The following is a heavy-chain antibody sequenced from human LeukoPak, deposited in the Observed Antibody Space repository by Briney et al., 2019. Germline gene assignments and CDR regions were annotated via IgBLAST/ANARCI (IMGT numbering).Heavy chain of an antibody. J-gene: IGHJ6*03. Sequence: ASVKVSCKASGYTFSSNGITWVRQAPGQGLEWMGWISAYNGNTNYAQNLQGRVTMTTDTSTATAYMELSSLRSEDTAVYYCARDLDIVVVPAAPDRGYYYYMDVWGEGTTVTVSS. D-gene: IGHD2-2*03. CDR2: ISAYNGNT. CDR1: GYTFSSNG. CDR3: ARDLDIVVVPAAPDRGYYYYMDV. V-gene: IGHV1-18*01.